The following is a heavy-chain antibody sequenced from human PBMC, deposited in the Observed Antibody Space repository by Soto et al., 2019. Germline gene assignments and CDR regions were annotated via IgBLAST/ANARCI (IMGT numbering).Heavy chain of an antibody. V-gene: IGHV4-30-4*01. J-gene: IGHJ4*02. D-gene: IGHD5-12*01. CDR3: VKDHDEDFGYDLDYFNY. CDR2: IHNSGSP. Sequence: SETLSLTCSVSGASIYYGGYFWSWIRQSPGKGLEWIGHIHNSGSPYNNPSLKSRVTISADTSMNQFSLALTSVTAADTAFYYCVKDHDEDFGYDLDYFNYWGQGTLVTVSS. CDR1: GASIYYGGYF.